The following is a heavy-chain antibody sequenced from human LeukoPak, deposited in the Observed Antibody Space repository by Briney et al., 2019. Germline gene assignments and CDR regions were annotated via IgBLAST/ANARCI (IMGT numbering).Heavy chain of an antibody. J-gene: IGHJ4*02. CDR2: INANNGNT. CDR3: ASGGSDSGFDY. Sequence: ASVKVSCKASGYTFTSYGITWVRQAPGQGLEWMGWINANNGNTNYAQNLQGRVTMTRDTSTSTAYMELRSLRSDDTAVYYCASGGSDSGFDYWGQGTLVTVSS. V-gene: IGHV1-18*01. CDR1: GYTFTSYG. D-gene: IGHD1-26*01.